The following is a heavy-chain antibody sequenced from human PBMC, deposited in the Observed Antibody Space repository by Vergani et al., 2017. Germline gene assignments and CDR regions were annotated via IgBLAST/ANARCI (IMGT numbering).Heavy chain of an antibody. Sequence: QVQLVESGGGVVQPGRSLRLSCAASGFTFSSYGMHWVRQAPGKGLEWVAVISYDGSNKYYADSVKGRFTISRDNSKNTLYLQMNSLRAEDTALYYCAKGPYGEYFQHWGQGTLVTVSS. J-gene: IGHJ1*01. CDR1: GFTFSSYG. CDR3: AKGPYGEYFQH. CDR2: ISYDGSNK. D-gene: IGHD4-17*01. V-gene: IGHV3-30*18.